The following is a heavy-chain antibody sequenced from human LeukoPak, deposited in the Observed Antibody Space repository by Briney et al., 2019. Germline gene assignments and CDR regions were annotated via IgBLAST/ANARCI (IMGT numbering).Heavy chain of an antibody. CDR1: GFTFSSYS. Sequence: GGSLRLSCAASGFTFSSYSMNWVRQAPGKGLEWVSSISSSSSYIYYADSVKGRFTISRDNAKNSLYLQMNSLRAEDTAVYYCAREDSEAFDIWAKGQWSPSLQ. D-gene: IGHD2-15*01. CDR2: ISSSSSYI. CDR3: AREDSEAFDI. V-gene: IGHV3-21*01. J-gene: IGHJ3*02.